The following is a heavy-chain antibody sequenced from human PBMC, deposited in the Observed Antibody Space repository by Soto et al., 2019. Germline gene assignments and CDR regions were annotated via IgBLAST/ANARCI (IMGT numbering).Heavy chain of an antibody. Sequence: SETLSLTCAVYGGSFSGYYWSWIRQPPGKGLEWIGEINHSGSTNYNPSLKSRVTISVDTSKNQFSLKLSSVTAADTAVYYCARFYCGGDCSQGSFDYWGQGTLVTVSS. D-gene: IGHD2-21*02. CDR3: ARFYCGGDCSQGSFDY. CDR1: GGSFSGYY. J-gene: IGHJ4*02. CDR2: INHSGST. V-gene: IGHV4-34*09.